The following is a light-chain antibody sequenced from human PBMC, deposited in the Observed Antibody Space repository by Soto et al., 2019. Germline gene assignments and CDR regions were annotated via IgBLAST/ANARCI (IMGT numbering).Light chain of an antibody. CDR1: QSISGS. Sequence: DIQMTQSPSTLSASVGDRVTITCRACQSISGSLAWYQQKPGKAPKLLIFEASNLKSGVPSRFSGSGSGTEYTLTICRLQPDDSASYYCQQSNGYWTFGLGPRVEIK. CDR3: QQSNGYWT. CDR2: EAS. J-gene: IGKJ1*01. V-gene: IGKV1-5*03.